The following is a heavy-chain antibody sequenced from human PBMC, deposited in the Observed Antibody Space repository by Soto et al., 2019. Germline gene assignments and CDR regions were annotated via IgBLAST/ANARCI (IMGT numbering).Heavy chain of an antibody. CDR3: ARGGRQWMVTSDFNC. Sequence: VQLVESGGGVVQPGRSLRLSCAASGFTFSDYAMHWVRQAPGKGLEWVAVISHDGRNTHYADSVKGRFTISRDSSKNTCYLEMTSLRAEDRAVYYCARGGRQWMVTSDFNCWGQGALVTVS. V-gene: IGHV3-30*03. J-gene: IGHJ4*02. CDR2: ISHDGRNT. D-gene: IGHD6-19*01. CDR1: GFTFSDYA.